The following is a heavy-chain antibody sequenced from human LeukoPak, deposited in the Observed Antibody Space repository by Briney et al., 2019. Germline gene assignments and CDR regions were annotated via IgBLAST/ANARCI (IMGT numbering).Heavy chain of an antibody. CDR3: ARDRDYYYYMDV. CDR2: INPNSGGT. Sequence: GASVKVSCKASGYTFTGYYMHWVRQAPGQGLEWMGWINPNSGGTNYAQKFQGRVTMTRDTSISTAYMELSRLRPDDTAVYYCARDRDYYYYMDVWGKGTTVTVSS. V-gene: IGHV1-2*02. CDR1: GYTFTGYY. J-gene: IGHJ6*03. D-gene: IGHD3-10*01.